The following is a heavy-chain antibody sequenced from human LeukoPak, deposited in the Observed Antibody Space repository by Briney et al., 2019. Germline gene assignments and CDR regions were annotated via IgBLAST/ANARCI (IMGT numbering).Heavy chain of an antibody. Sequence: ASVKVSCKASGYTFTSYGISWVRQTPGQGLEWMGWISAYNGNTNYAQKLQGRVTMTTDTSTSTAYMELRSLRSDDTAVYYCAREDSSSGKGSYYYMDVWGKGTTVTVSS. J-gene: IGHJ6*03. V-gene: IGHV1-18*01. CDR3: AREDSSSGKGSYYYMDV. D-gene: IGHD6-6*01. CDR2: ISAYNGNT. CDR1: GYTFTSYG.